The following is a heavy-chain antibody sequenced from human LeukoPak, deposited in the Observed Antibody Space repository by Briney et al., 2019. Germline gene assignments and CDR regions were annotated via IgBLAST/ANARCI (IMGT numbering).Heavy chain of an antibody. J-gene: IGHJ4*02. CDR3: ARGSGYYVDY. Sequence: SETLSLTCAVYGGSFSGYYWSWIRQPPGKGLEWIGEINHSGSTNYNPSLKSRVTISVDTSKNQFSLKLSSVTAADTAVYYCARGSGYYVDYWGQGTLATVSS. CDR2: INHSGST. CDR1: GGSFSGYY. V-gene: IGHV4-34*01. D-gene: IGHD3-3*01.